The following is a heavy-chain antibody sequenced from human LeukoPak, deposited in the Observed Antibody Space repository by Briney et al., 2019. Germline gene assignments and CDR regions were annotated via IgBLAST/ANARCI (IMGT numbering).Heavy chain of an antibody. CDR2: ISYDGSNK. V-gene: IGHV3-30*18. CDR3: AKVAGRYCSSTSCHTATRDYYYYYGMDV. Sequence: PGRSLRLSCAASGFTFSSYGMHWVRQAPGKGLEWVAVISYDGSNKYYADSVKGRFTISRDNSKNTLYLQMNSLRAEDTAVYYCAKVAGRYCSSTSCHTATRDYYYYYGMDVWGQGTTVTVSS. CDR1: GFTFSSYG. J-gene: IGHJ6*02. D-gene: IGHD2-2*02.